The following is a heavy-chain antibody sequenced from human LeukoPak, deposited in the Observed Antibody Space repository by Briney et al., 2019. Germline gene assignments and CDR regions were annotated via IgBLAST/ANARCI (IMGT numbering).Heavy chain of an antibody. D-gene: IGHD3-22*01. CDR3: ARQARSNYYDSSGYYSAPASIDY. V-gene: IGHV4-30-2*01. CDR2: IYHSGST. Sequence: TSQTLSLTCAVSGGSISSGGYSWSWIRQPPGKGLEWIGYIYHSGSTYYNPSLKSRVTISVDRSKNQFSLKLSSVTAADTAVYYCARQARSNYYDSSGYYSAPASIDYWGQGTLVTVSS. J-gene: IGHJ4*02. CDR1: GGSISSGGYS.